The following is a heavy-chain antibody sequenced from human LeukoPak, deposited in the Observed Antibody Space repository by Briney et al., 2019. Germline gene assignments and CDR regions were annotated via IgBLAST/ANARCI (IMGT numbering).Heavy chain of an antibody. V-gene: IGHV3-48*03. CDR1: GFTFSSYE. Sequence: GGSLRLSCAASGFTFSSYEMNWVRQAPGKGLEWVSYISSSGSTIYYADSVKGRFTISRDNAKNSLYLQMNSLRAEDTAVYYCARAPYGPGSYSDYWGQGTLVTVSS. D-gene: IGHD3-10*01. J-gene: IGHJ4*02. CDR2: ISSSGSTI. CDR3: ARAPYGPGSYSDY.